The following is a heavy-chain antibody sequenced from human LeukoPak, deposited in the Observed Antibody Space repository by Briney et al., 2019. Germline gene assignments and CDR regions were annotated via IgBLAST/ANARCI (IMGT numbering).Heavy chain of an antibody. V-gene: IGHV3-53*01. CDR3: TTAKLLWFGDLTPQEDY. Sequence: GGSLRLSCTVSGFTVSSNSMSWVRQAPGKGLEWVSFIYSGGNTHNSDSVKGRFTISRDNSKNTLYLQMNTLRAEDTAVYYCTTAKLLWFGDLTPQEDYWGQGTLVTVSS. CDR1: GFTVSSNS. J-gene: IGHJ4*02. D-gene: IGHD3-10*01. CDR2: IYSGGNT.